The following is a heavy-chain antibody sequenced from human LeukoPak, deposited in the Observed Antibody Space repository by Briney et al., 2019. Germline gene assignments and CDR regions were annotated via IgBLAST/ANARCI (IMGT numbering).Heavy chain of an antibody. Sequence: GGSLRLSCAASGFAFSSFAMGWVRQSPGKGLEWLSTINGGGNTTFYADSVKGCFTIFRDNSKNTLYLHMDGLRPDDTAIYYCTKELHVAVAVADYYYFYMDVWGRGTAVSVSS. CDR2: INGGGNTT. CDR3: TKELHVAVAVADYYYFYMDV. D-gene: IGHD6-19*01. V-gene: IGHV3-23*01. J-gene: IGHJ6*03. CDR1: GFAFSSFA.